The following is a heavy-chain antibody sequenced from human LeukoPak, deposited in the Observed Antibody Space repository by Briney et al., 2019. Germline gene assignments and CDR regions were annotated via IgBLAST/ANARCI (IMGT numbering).Heavy chain of an antibody. CDR2: IYSGGST. D-gene: IGHD1-26*01. CDR1: GFTVSSNY. Sequence: PGGSLRLSCAASGFTVSSNYMSWVRQAPGKGLEWVSVIYSGGSTYYADSVKGRFTIPRDNSKNTLYLQMNSLRAEDTAVYYCARARGSYAPLDAFDIWGQGTMVTVSS. J-gene: IGHJ3*02. CDR3: ARARGSYAPLDAFDI. V-gene: IGHV3-53*01.